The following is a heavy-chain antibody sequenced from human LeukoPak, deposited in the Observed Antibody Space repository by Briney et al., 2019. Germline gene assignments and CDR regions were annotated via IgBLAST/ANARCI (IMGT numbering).Heavy chain of an antibody. CDR3: AKGRYYYESSGSPLFDY. Sequence: GGSLRLSCAASGFTLDDYAMHWVRQAPGKGLEWVSGISWNGGNIGYADSVKGRFTISRDNAKNSLYLQMNSLRAEDTALYFCAKGRYYYESSGSPLFDYWGQGTLVTVSS. CDR2: ISWNGGNI. V-gene: IGHV3-9*01. J-gene: IGHJ4*02. CDR1: GFTLDDYA. D-gene: IGHD3-22*01.